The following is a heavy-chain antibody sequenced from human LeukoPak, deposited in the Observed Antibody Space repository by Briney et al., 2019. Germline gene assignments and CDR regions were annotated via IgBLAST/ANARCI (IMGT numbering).Heavy chain of an antibody. CDR3: ARTRGYYFDY. CDR2: IIPIFGTA. CDR1: GGTFSSYA. J-gene: IGHJ4*02. V-gene: IGHV1-69*05. Sequence: EASVKVSCKASGGTFSSYAISWVRQAPGQGLEWMGGIIPIFGTANYAQKFQGRVTITTDESTSTAYMELSSLTSEDTAVYYCARTRGYYFDYWGQGTLVTVSS.